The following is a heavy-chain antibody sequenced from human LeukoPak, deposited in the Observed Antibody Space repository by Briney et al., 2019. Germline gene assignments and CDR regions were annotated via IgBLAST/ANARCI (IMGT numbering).Heavy chain of an antibody. CDR2: IWYDGSNK. CDR1: GFTFSSHG. CDR3: AKDRSDSSGYPLDY. D-gene: IGHD3-22*01. Sequence: GGSLRLSCAASGFTFSSHGMHWVRQAPGKGLEWVAVIWYDGSNKYYADSVKGRFTISRDNSKNTLYLQMNSLRAEDTAVYYCAKDRSDSSGYPLDYWGQGTLVTVSS. V-gene: IGHV3-33*06. J-gene: IGHJ4*02.